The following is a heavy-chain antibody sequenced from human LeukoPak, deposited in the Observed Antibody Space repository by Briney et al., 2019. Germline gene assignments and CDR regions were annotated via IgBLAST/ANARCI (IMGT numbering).Heavy chain of an antibody. J-gene: IGHJ4*02. CDR2: ISGGGGST. CDR1: GFTFSSCA. V-gene: IGHV3-23*01. CDR3: AKGSGRQFDY. D-gene: IGHD3-10*01. Sequence: PGGSLRLSCAASGFTFSSCAMSWVRQAPGKGLEWVSGISGGGGSTYYTGSVRGRFTISRDNSKNTLYLQMNSLRAGDTAKYYCAKGSGRQFDYWGQGTLVTVSS.